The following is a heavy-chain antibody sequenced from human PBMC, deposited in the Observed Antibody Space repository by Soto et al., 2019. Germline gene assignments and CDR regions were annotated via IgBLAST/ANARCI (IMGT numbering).Heavy chain of an antibody. CDR1: GFTFSSYG. CDR2: IWYDGSNK. D-gene: IGHD5-12*01. CDR3: ARDTGGYSGYVLDY. V-gene: IGHV3-33*01. J-gene: IGHJ4*02. Sequence: GGSLRLSCAASGFTFSSYGMHWVRQAPGKGLEWVAVIWYDGSNKYYADSVKGRFTISRDNSKNTLYLQMNSLRAEDTAVYYCARDTGGYSGYVLDYWGQGTLVTVSS.